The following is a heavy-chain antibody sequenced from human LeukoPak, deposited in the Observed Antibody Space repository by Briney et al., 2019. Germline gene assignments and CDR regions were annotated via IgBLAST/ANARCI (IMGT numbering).Heavy chain of an antibody. CDR2: MNPNSGNT. V-gene: IGHV1-8*02. Sequence: ASVKVSCKASGYTFTSYGISWVRQATGQGLEWVGWMNPNSGNTGYAQRFQGRVTLTRDTSISTAYMELSGLTSEDTAVYYCARDSEGGSGWFDPWGQGTLVTVSS. D-gene: IGHD2-15*01. J-gene: IGHJ5*02. CDR1: GYTFTSYG. CDR3: ARDSEGGSGWFDP.